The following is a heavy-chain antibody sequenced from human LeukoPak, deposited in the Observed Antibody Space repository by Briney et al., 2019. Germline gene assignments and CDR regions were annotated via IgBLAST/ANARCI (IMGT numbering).Heavy chain of an antibody. CDR3: ARSAIDAFDI. CDR2: ISYDGHYK. Sequence: GGSLRLSCAASGFTFSNYAMHWVRQAPGKGLEWVAVISYDGHYKYYADSVKGRFTISRDNSRNTLYLQMNSMIDEDTAVYYCARSAIDAFDIWGQGTMVTVSS. V-gene: IGHV3-30-3*01. CDR1: GFTFSNYA. D-gene: IGHD6-25*01. J-gene: IGHJ3*02.